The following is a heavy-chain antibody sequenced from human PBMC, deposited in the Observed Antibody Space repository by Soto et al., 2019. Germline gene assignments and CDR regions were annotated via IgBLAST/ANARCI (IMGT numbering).Heavy chain of an antibody. CDR1: GFTFSRYA. D-gene: IGHD3-22*01. CDR2: ISGSGGST. Sequence: GGSLRLSCAASGFTFSRYALNWVRQAPGKGLEWVSAISGSGGSTYYADSVKGRFTISRDNSKNTLYLQMNSLRAEDTAVYYCAEGGSPYYYDSSGYFGFDYWGQGTLVTVSS. CDR3: AEGGSPYYYDSSGYFGFDY. V-gene: IGHV3-23*01. J-gene: IGHJ4*02.